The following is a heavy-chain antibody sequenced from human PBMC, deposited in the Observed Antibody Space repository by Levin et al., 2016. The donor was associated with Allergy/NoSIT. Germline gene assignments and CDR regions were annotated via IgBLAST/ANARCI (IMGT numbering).Heavy chain of an antibody. Sequence: GESLKISCAASGFTFSSYWMSWVRQAPGKGLEWVAYIKPDGSEGYYVDSVKGRFTISRDNFQNSLYLQMNSLRVEDTGVYLCAKGGWYPDSWGQGTLVTVSS. CDR2: IKPDGSEG. D-gene: IGHD6-19*01. CDR1: GFTFSSYW. J-gene: IGHJ5*02. CDR3: AKGGWYPDS. V-gene: IGHV3-7*03.